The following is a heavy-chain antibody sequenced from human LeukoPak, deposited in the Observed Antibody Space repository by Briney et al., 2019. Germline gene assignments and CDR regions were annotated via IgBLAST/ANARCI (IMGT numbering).Heavy chain of an antibody. J-gene: IGHJ6*03. CDR2: ISAYNGNT. CDR3: ARELRYSSSWYSLRRYYYYMDV. D-gene: IGHD6-13*01. CDR1: GYTFTSYG. V-gene: IGHV1-18*01. Sequence: ASVTVSCTASGYTFTSYGMSWVRQAPGQGLEWMGWISAYNGNTNYEQKLQGRVTMTTDTSTSTAYIELRSLRSDDTPVYYCARELRYSSSWYSLRRYYYYMDVWGKGTTVTVSS.